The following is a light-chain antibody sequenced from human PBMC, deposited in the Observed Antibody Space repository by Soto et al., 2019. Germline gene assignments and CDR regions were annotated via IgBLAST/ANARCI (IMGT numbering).Light chain of an antibody. J-gene: IGKJ4*01. Sequence: DIVMTQTPDSLAVSLGERATINCKSSQSVLYSSNNNNYLAWYQQKPGQPPTLLIYWASTRESGVPDRFSGSGSGTDFTLTISSLQAEDVAVYYCQQYYSTPLTFGGGTKVEIK. CDR3: QQYYSTPLT. V-gene: IGKV4-1*01. CDR1: QSVLYSSNNNNY. CDR2: WAS.